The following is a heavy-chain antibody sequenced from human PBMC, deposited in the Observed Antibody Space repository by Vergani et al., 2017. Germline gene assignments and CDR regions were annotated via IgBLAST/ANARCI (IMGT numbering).Heavy chain of an antibody. V-gene: IGHV3-9*01. D-gene: IGHD6-6*01. CDR3: AKDLLEYSSFSSANDY. J-gene: IGHJ4*02. CDR1: GFTFDDYA. CDR2: ISWNSGSI. Sequence: EVQLVESGGGLVQPGRSLRLSCAASGFTFDDYAMHWVRQAPGKGLEWVSGISWNSGSIGYADSVKGRFTISRDNAKNSLYLQMNSLRADDTALYYCAKDLLEYSSFSSANDYWGQGTLVTVSS.